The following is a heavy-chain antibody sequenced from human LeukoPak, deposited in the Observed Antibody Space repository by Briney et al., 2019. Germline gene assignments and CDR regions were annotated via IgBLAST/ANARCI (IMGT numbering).Heavy chain of an antibody. CDR3: ARYDSGTFYKANWFDP. Sequence: PSQTLSLTCAVSGGSISSGGYSWSWIRQPPGKGLEWIGYIYYSGSTYYNPSLESRVTISLDTSNNHFSLKLSSVTAADTAVYYCARYDSGTFYKANWFDPWGQGTLVTVSS. CDR1: GGSISSGGYS. J-gene: IGHJ5*02. D-gene: IGHD3-10*01. V-gene: IGHV4-31*11. CDR2: IYYSGST.